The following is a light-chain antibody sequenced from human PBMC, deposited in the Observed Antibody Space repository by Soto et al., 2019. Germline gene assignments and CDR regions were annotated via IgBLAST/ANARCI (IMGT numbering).Light chain of an antibody. CDR3: QQYTSYLWT. CDR1: QNIISW. Sequence: DIQMTQSPSTLSASVGDRVTITCRASQNIISWLAWYQQKPGKAPKFLIYDASTRESGVPSRFRGSGYGTEFTLTISSLQPDDFATYYCQQYTSYLWTFGKGTKVEIK. J-gene: IGKJ1*01. V-gene: IGKV1-5*01. CDR2: DAS.